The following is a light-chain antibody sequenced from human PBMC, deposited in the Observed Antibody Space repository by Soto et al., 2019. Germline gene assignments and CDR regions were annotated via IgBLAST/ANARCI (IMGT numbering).Light chain of an antibody. V-gene: IGKV3-20*01. CDR3: QQYGSSLP. CDR2: GAS. J-gene: IGKJ4*01. CDR1: QSVSSY. Sequence: EIVLTQSPGTLSLSPGERATLSCRASQSVSSYLAWYQQKPGQAPRLLIYGASTRATGIPDRFSGSGSGTDFTLTINSLEPEDFAVYYCQQYGSSLPFGGGTKVEIK.